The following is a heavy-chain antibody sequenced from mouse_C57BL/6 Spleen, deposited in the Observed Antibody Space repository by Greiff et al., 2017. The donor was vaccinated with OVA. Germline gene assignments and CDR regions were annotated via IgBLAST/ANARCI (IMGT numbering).Heavy chain of an antibody. CDR1: GYTFTSYW. D-gene: IGHD2-3*01. J-gene: IGHJ2*01. CDR2: IDPSDSYT. CDR3: ARSSGGYYEY. Sequence: QVQLQQPGAELVKPGASVKLSCKASGYTFTSYWMQWVKQRPGQGLEWIGEIDPSDSYTNYNQKFKGKATLTVDTSSSTAYMQLSSLTSEDSAVYYCARSSGGYYEYWGQGTTLTVSS. V-gene: IGHV1-50*01.